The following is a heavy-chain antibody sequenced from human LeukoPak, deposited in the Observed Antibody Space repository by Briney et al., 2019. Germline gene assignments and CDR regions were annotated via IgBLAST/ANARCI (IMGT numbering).Heavy chain of an antibody. J-gene: IGHJ4*02. V-gene: IGHV4-34*01. CDR2: INHSGST. D-gene: IGHD1-26*01. CDR3: ARDVGAIYFDY. CDR1: GGSFSGYY. Sequence: SETLSLTCAVYGGSFSGYYWSWIRQPPGKGLEWIGEINHSGSTNYNPSLKSRVTMSVDTSKNQFSLKLSSVTAADTAVYYCARDVGAIYFDYWGQGTLVTVSS.